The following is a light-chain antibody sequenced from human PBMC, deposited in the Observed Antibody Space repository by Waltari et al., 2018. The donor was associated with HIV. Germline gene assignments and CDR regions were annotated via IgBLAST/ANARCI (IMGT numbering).Light chain of an antibody. V-gene: IGLV1-40*01. J-gene: IGLJ3*02. CDR3: QSYDSSLSVWV. CDR1: SSNIGAGYD. Sequence: QSVLTQPPSVSGAPGQRVTTSCTGSSSNIGAGYDVHWYQQIPGTAPKLLSYGNSHRPSGVPDRFSGSKSGTSASLAITGLQAEDEADYYCQSYDSSLSVWVFGGGTKLTVL. CDR2: GNS.